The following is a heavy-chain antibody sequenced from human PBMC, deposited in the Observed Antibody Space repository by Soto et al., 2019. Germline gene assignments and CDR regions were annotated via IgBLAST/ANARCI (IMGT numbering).Heavy chain of an antibody. J-gene: IGHJ5*02. Sequence: PSETLSLTCTVSGGSISSYYWSWIRQPPGKGLEWIGYIYYSGSTNYNPSLKSRVTISVDTSKNQFSLKLSSVTAADTAVYYCAREAADLWFGTHYRGGWFDPWGQGTLVTVSS. CDR2: IYYSGST. CDR1: GGSISSYY. V-gene: IGHV4-59*01. CDR3: AREAADLWFGTHYRGGWFDP. D-gene: IGHD3-10*01.